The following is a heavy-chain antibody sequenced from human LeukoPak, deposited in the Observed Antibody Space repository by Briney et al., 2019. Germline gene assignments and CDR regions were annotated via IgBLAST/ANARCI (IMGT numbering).Heavy chain of an antibody. V-gene: IGHV3-23*01. CDR3: ARLKPDIVVVPAAMVPYYYYGMDV. J-gene: IGHJ6*02. D-gene: IGHD2-2*01. Sequence: PGGSLRLSCAASGFTFSSYAMSWVRQAPGKGLEWVSAISGSGGSTYYADSVKGRFTISRDNAKNSLYLQMNSLRAEDTAVYYCARLKPDIVVVPAAMVPYYYYGMDVWGQGTTVTVSS. CDR1: GFTFSSYA. CDR2: ISGSGGST.